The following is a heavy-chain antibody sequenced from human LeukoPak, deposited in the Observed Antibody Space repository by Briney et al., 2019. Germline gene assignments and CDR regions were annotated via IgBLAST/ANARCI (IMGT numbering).Heavy chain of an antibody. CDR1: GGSISSSSYH. D-gene: IGHD3-10*01. V-gene: IGHV4-39*01. CDR2: LYYSGST. CDR3: ARRHDGEFDY. J-gene: IGHJ4*02. Sequence: SETLSLTCTVSGGSISSSSYHWGWIRLPPGKGLEWIGNLYYSGSTYYNPSLKSRVTISVDRSKNQFSLKLNSVTAADTAVYYCARRHDGEFDYWGQGTLVTVSS.